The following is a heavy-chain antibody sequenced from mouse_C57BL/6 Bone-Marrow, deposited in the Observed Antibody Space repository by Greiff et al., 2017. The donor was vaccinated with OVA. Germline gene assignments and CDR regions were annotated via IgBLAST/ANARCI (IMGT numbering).Heavy chain of an antibody. CDR1: GFNIKDDY. CDR3: RFFWYFDV. J-gene: IGHJ1*03. CDR2: IDPENGDT. V-gene: IGHV14-4*01. Sequence: EVKLQESGAELVRPGASVKLSCTASGFNIKDDYMHWVKQRPEQGLEWIGWIDPENGDTEYASKFQGKATITADTSSNTAYLQLSSLTSEDTAVYYCRFFWYFDVWGTGTTVTVSS.